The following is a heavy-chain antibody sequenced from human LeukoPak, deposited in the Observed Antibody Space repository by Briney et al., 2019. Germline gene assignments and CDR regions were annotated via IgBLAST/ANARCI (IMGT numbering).Heavy chain of an antibody. D-gene: IGHD1-14*01. V-gene: IGHV1-2*02. J-gene: IGHJ4*02. CDR3: VREGITKAFDL. Sequence: ASVKVSCKASGYTFTMYYIHWVRQAPGQGLEWMGYINPHSGVTSFPQKFRGRVTLTTDTSISAAYMELSSLISDDTAMYYCVREGITKAFDLWGQGALVTVSS. CDR2: INPHSGVT. CDR1: GYTFTMYY.